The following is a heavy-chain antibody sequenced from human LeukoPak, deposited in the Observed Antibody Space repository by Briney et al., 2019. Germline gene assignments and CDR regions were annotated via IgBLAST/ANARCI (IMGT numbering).Heavy chain of an antibody. CDR1: GGTFSSYA. CDR3: ARRVGDSSGYYSYYYYYGMDV. Sequence: ASVKVSCKASGGTFSSYAISWVRQAPGQGLEWMGGIIPIFGTANYAQKFQGRVTITADESTSTAYMELSSLRSEDTAVYHCARRVGDSSGYYSYYYYYGMDVWGQGTTVTVSS. V-gene: IGHV1-69*13. D-gene: IGHD3-22*01. CDR2: IIPIFGTA. J-gene: IGHJ6*02.